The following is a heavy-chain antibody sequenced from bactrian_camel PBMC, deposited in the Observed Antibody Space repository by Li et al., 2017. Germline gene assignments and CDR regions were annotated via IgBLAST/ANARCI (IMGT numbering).Heavy chain of an antibody. J-gene: IGHJ4*01. Sequence: VQLVESGGGSVQAGGSLRLSCAASGDINMRKCMGWFRQAPGREREGVAQIFTFSGRTSYADSAEGRFTMSRDDAKNTVYLQMDSLKPNDTAMYYCASSYQRGINWSDSGKYTYWGQGTQVTVS. D-gene: IGHD2*01. CDR1: GDINMRKC. V-gene: IGHV3S54*01. CDR3: ASSYQRGINWSDSGKYTY. CDR2: IFTFSGRT.